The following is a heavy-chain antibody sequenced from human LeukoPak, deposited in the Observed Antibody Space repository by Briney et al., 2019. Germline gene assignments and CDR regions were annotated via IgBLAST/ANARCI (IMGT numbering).Heavy chain of an antibody. V-gene: IGHV4-59*08. CDR3: TKYGGSPANYFDS. Sequence: SETLSLTCTVSGDSISAYYWSWVRQPPGKGLEWIAFVRKTGSINYNPSLKGRATISMDTSNSQFSLHVNSVTAADTAVYYCTKYGGSPANYFDSWGPGTLVTVSP. CDR1: GDSISAYY. D-gene: IGHD1-26*01. CDR2: VRKTGSI. J-gene: IGHJ4*02.